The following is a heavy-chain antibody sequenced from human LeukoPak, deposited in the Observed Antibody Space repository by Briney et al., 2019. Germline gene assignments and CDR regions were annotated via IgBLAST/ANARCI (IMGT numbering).Heavy chain of an antibody. J-gene: IGHJ3*02. CDR3: AGEGRGYAFDI. CDR1: GGSISSGSYY. D-gene: IGHD3-10*01. Sequence: SQTLSLTCTVSGGSISSGSYYWSWIRQPAGKGLEWIGRIYTSGSTNYNPSLKSRVTISVDTSKNQFSLKLSSVTAADTAVYYCAGEGRGYAFDIWGQGTMVTVSS. V-gene: IGHV4-61*02. CDR2: IYTSGST.